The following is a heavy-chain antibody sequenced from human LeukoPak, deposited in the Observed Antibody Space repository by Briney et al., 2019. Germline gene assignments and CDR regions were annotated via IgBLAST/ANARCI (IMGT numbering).Heavy chain of an antibody. CDR3: AKQGALRQDYYMDV. CDR1: GASFSSYA. J-gene: IGHJ6*03. Sequence: GAPVKVSCKASGASFSSYAISWVRQAPGQGLEWMGRIIPIFGTPNYAQRFQGRVTITADIVSSTAYMEVNNLTSEDTAVYFCAKQGALRQDYYMDVWGNGTTVTVSS. V-gene: IGHV1-69*06. CDR2: IIPIFGTP.